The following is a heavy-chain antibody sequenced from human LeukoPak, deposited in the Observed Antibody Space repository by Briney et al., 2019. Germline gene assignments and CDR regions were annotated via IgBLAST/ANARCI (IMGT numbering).Heavy chain of an antibody. CDR1: GYTFTGYY. Sequence: ASVKVSCKASGYTFTGYYMHWVRQAPGQGLEWMGWINPNSGGTNYAQKFQGRVTMTRDTSISTAYMELSSLRSEDTAVYYCARGTYYGSGSYWNAFDIWGLGTMVTVSS. V-gene: IGHV1-2*02. J-gene: IGHJ3*02. D-gene: IGHD3-10*01. CDR2: INPNSGGT. CDR3: ARGTYYGSGSYWNAFDI.